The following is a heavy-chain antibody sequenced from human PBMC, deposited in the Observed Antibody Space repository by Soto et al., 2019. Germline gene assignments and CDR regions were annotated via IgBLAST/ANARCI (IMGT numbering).Heavy chain of an antibody. V-gene: IGHV3-11*05. CDR2: ISSSSSYT. D-gene: IGHD3-16*01. CDR3: ARDPALDYGRERGGMDV. J-gene: IGHJ6*02. Sequence: QVQLVESGGGLVKPGGSLRLSCAASGFTFSDYYMSWIRQAPGKGLEWVSYISSSSSYTNYADSVKGRFPISRDNAKNSLYLQMNSLRAEDTAVYYCARDPALDYGRERGGMDVWGQGTTVTVSS. CDR1: GFTFSDYY.